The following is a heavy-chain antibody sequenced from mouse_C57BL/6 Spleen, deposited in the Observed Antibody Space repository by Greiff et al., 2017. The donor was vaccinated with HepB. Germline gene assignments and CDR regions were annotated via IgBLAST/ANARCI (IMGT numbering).Heavy chain of an antibody. J-gene: IGHJ1*03. V-gene: IGHV1-63*01. CDR3: ASYDSNYGYFDV. CDR1: GYTFTNYW. CDR2: IYPGGGYT. Sequence: VKLQESGAELVRPGTSVKMSCKASGYTFTNYWIGWAKQRPGHGLEWIGDIYPGGGYTNYNEKFKGKATLTADKSSSTAYMQFSSLTSEDSAIYYCASYDSNYGYFDVWGTGTTVTVSS. D-gene: IGHD2-5*01.